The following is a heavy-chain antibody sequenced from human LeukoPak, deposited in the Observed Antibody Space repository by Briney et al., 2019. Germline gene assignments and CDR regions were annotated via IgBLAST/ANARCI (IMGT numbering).Heavy chain of an antibody. V-gene: IGHV1-18*01. Sequence: ASVKVSCKASGYAFTSYGISWVRQAPGQGLEWMGWISGYNGNTNYVQKFQGRVTMTTDTSTSTAYMELRSLRSDDTAVYYCARDRPIPMIVVAMDAFDIWGQGTMVTVSS. CDR1: GYAFTSYG. D-gene: IGHD3-22*01. J-gene: IGHJ3*02. CDR3: ARDRPIPMIVVAMDAFDI. CDR2: ISGYNGNT.